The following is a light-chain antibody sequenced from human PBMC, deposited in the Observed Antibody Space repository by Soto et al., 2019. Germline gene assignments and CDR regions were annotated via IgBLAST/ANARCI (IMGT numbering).Light chain of an antibody. CDR2: KAS. Sequence: TQMTQSPSTLAAPVGDGVTITCRASQSISGWLAWYQQKPGKAPKLLIYKASSLESGVPSRFSGSGSGTEFTLTISSLQPDDFATYYCQQYNSYSPTTFGQGTKVDI. J-gene: IGKJ1*01. V-gene: IGKV1-5*03. CDR1: QSISGW. CDR3: QQYNSYSPTT.